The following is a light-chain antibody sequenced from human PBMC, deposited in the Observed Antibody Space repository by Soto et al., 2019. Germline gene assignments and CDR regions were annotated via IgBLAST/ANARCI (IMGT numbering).Light chain of an antibody. CDR1: SSDVGAYNY. V-gene: IGLV2-8*01. CDR3: SSYAGSNIYV. CDR2: EVS. Sequence: QSALTQPPSASGSPGQSVTISCTGTSSDVGAYNYVSWYQQHPGKAPKLMIYEVSKRPSGVPVRFSGSKSGNTASLTVSGPQAEDEADYYCSSYAGSNIYVFGTGTKLTVL. J-gene: IGLJ1*01.